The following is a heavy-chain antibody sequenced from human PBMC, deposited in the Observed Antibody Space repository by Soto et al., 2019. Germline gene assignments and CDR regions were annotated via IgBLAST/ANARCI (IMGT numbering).Heavy chain of an antibody. V-gene: IGHV1-69*02. CDR3: ARGSVYDAGGADYYYGMDV. CDR2: IIPILGIA. D-gene: IGHD5-12*01. Sequence: QVQLVQSGAEVKKPGSSVKVSCKASGGTFSSYTISWVRQAPGQGLEWMGRIIPILGIANYAQKFQGRVTITADKSTSTDYMEVSSMRSEDTAVYYCARGSVYDAGGADYYYGMDVWGQGTTVTVSS. J-gene: IGHJ6*02. CDR1: GGTFSSYT.